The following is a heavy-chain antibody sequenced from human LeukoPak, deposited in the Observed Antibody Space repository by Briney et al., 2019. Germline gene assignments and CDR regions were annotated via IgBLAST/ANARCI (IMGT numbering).Heavy chain of an antibody. CDR3: ARELCSGSAPMFCYMDV. V-gene: IGHV1-18*01. Sequence: GASVKVSCKASGYTFTSYGISWVRQAPGQGLEWMGWISAYNGNTNYAQKFQGRVTMTRDTSTSTVYMELSSLRFEDTAVYYCARELCSGSAPMFCYMDVWGKGTTVTISS. CDR1: GYTFTSYG. J-gene: IGHJ6*03. CDR2: ISAYNGNT. D-gene: IGHD3-10*02.